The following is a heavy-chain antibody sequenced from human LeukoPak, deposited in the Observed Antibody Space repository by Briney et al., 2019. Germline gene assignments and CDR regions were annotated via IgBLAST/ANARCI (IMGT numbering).Heavy chain of an antibody. CDR1: GFTVSSNY. CDR2: IYSGGST. J-gene: IGHJ6*03. Sequence: GGSLRLSCAASGFTVSSNYMSWVRQAPGKGLEWVSIIYSGGSTNYADSVKGRITIPRDNSKNTLYLQMNSLRAEDTAVYYCASGSGSYRTPYYYMDVWGKGTTVTVSS. CDR3: ASGSGSYRTPYYYMDV. D-gene: IGHD3-10*01. V-gene: IGHV3-53*01.